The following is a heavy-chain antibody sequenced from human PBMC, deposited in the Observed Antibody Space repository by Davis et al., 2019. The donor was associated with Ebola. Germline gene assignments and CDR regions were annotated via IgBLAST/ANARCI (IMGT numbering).Heavy chain of an antibody. J-gene: IGHJ4*02. CDR3: AKDLFLWARFDY. CDR2: VSYDGTNT. V-gene: IGHV3-30*04. D-gene: IGHD2/OR15-2a*01. Sequence: GGSLRLSCAASGFSFSDFSMHWVRQAPGKGLDWVALVSYDGTNTYFADSVKGRFTISRDNSKNNLFLQMNSLRPEDTAVYYCAKDLFLWARFDYWGQGTLVTVSS. CDR1: GFSFSDFS.